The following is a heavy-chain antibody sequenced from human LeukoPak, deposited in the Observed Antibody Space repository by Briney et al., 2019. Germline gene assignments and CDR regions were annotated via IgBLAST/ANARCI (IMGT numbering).Heavy chain of an antibody. Sequence: GGSLRLSCAASGFTFSSYGMHGVGQAPGKGLEGVAVISYDGSNKYYADSVKGRFTISRDNSKNTLYLQMNSLRAEDTAVYYCAKDQTPLWFGELYTLDYWGQGTLVTVSS. CDR2: ISYDGSNK. D-gene: IGHD3-10*01. CDR3: AKDQTPLWFGELYTLDY. CDR1: GFTFSSYG. V-gene: IGHV3-30*18. J-gene: IGHJ4*02.